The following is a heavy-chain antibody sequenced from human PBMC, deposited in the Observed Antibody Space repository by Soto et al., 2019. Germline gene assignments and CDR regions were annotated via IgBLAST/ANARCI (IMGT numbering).Heavy chain of an antibody. D-gene: IGHD5-12*01. Sequence: ASVKVSCKASGYTFTSYGISWVRQAPGQGLEWMGWISAYNGNTNYAQKLQGRVTMTTDTSTSTAYMELRSLRSDDTAVYYCARGGYSGYEGYYGMDVWGQGTTVTVSS. CDR1: GYTFTSYG. CDR3: ARGGYSGYEGYYGMDV. J-gene: IGHJ6*02. V-gene: IGHV1-18*01. CDR2: ISAYNGNT.